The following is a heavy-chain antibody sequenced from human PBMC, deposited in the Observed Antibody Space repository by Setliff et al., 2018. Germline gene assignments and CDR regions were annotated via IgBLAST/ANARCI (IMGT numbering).Heavy chain of an antibody. V-gene: IGHV3-49*04. J-gene: IGHJ4*02. CDR1: GFTFGDHA. CDR3: TRAPSIAVAGSNI. D-gene: IGHD6-19*01. Sequence: GGSLRLSCTASGFTFGDHAMSWVRQAPGKGLEWVGFIRSKAYGGTTEYAASVKVRFTISRDDSKSIAYLQMNSLKTEDTAVYYCTRAPSIAVAGSNIWGQGTLVTVSS. CDR2: IRSKAYGGTT.